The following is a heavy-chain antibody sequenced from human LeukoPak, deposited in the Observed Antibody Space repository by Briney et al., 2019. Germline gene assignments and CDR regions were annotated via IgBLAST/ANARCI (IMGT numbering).Heavy chain of an antibody. J-gene: IGHJ4*02. CDR3: AKDLREMATTHY. Sequence: GGSLRLSCAASGFTFSSYGMHWVRQAPGKGLEWVAVISYDGSNKYYSDSVKGRFTISRDNSKNTLYLQMNSLRAEDTAMYYCAKDLREMATTHYWGQGTLVTVSS. CDR1: GFTFSSYG. CDR2: ISYDGSNK. D-gene: IGHD5-24*01. V-gene: IGHV3-30*18.